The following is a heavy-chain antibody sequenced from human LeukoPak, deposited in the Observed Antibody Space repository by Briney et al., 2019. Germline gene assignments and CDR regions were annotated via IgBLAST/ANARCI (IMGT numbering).Heavy chain of an antibody. J-gene: IGHJ6*03. Sequence: PGGSLRLSCAASGFTFSSYAMSWVRQAPGKGLEWVSAISGGGGSTYYADSVKGRFTISRDNSKNTLYLQMNSLRAEDTAVYYCAKKGQAYYYDSSGYLDYMDVWGKGTTVTVSS. CDR2: ISGGGGST. CDR1: GFTFSSYA. D-gene: IGHD3-22*01. V-gene: IGHV3-23*01. CDR3: AKKGQAYYYDSSGYLDYMDV.